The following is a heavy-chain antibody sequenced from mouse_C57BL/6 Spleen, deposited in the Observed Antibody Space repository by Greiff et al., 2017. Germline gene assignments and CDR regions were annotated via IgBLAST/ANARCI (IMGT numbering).Heavy chain of an antibody. D-gene: IGHD2-4*01. CDR1: GYTFTSYW. CDR3: AREGYYDYDDVGGAKDN. J-gene: IGHJ4*01. V-gene: IGHV1-64*01. CDR2: IHPNSGST. Sequence: QVQLQQPGAELVKPGASVKLSCKASGYTFTSYWMHWVKQRPGQGLEWIGMIHPNSGSTNYNEKFKSKATLTVDKSSSTAYMQLSSLTSEDSAVYYCAREGYYDYDDVGGAKDNWGQGTSVTVSS.